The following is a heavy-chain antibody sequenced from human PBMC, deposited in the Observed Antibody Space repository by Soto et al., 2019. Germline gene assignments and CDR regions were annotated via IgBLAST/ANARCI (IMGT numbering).Heavy chain of an antibody. CDR1: GFTFSSYC. CDR3: AKDGVHDYGDYVFDY. V-gene: IGHV3-30*18. D-gene: IGHD4-17*01. J-gene: IGHJ4*02. CDR2: ISYDGSNK. Sequence: GGSLRLSCTASGFTFSSYCMHWVRQAPGKGLEWVAVISYDGSNKYYADSVKGRFTISRDNSKNTLYLQMNSLRAEDTAVYYCAKDGVHDYGDYVFDYWGQGTLVTVSS.